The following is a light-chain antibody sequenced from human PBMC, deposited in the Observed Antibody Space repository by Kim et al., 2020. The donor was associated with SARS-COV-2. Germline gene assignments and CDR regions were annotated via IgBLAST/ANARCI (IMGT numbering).Light chain of an antibody. J-gene: IGKJ1*01. V-gene: IGKV1-27*01. CDR3: QKYNTAPWT. CDR2: AAS. Sequence: ASVGDGVTTSSPASQGISNYLAWYQQKPEQAPKLLIYAASALQFGVSSRFNGSGSGTDFTLTISDLQPEDVATYYCQKYNTAPWTFGHGTKVDIK. CDR1: QGISNY.